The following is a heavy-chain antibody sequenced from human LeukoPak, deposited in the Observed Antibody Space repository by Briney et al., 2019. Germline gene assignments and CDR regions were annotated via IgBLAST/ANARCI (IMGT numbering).Heavy chain of an antibody. D-gene: IGHD3-10*02. CDR3: AELGITMIGGV. J-gene: IGHJ6*04. CDR2: ISASGGAT. CDR1: GFTFTDYA. Sequence: GGSLRLSCAASGFTFTDYAMSWVRQAPGKGLECVSVISASGGATYYTDPVEGRFTISRDNAKNSLYLQMNSLRAEDTAVYYCAELGITMIGGVWGKGTTVTISS. V-gene: IGHV3-23*01.